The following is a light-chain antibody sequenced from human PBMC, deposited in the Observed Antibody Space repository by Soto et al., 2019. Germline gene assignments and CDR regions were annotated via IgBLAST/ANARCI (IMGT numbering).Light chain of an antibody. Sequence: QSALTQPPSASGSPGQSVAISCTGTSSDVGGYNYVSWYQQLPGTAPKLLIYSNNQRPSGVPDRFSGSKSGTSASLAISGLQSEDEADYYCAAWDDSLNVVFGGGTKLTVL. CDR2: SNN. J-gene: IGLJ2*01. V-gene: IGLV1-44*01. CDR3: AAWDDSLNVV. CDR1: SSDVGGYNY.